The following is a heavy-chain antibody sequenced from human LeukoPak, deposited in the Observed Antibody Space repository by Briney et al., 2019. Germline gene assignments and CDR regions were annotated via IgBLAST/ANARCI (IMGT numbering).Heavy chain of an antibody. D-gene: IGHD6-13*01. J-gene: IGHJ4*02. CDR3: ARPRGIAAAATLDY. Sequence: PGGSLRLSCAASGFTFSSYAMSWVRQAPGKGLEWVSAISGSGGSTYYADSVKGRFTISRDNAKNSLYLQMNSLRAEDTAVYYCARPRGIAAAATLDYWGQGTLVTVSS. CDR1: GFTFSSYA. V-gene: IGHV3-23*01. CDR2: ISGSGGST.